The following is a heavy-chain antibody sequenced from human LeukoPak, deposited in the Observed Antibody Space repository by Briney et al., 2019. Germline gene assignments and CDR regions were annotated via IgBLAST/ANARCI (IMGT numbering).Heavy chain of an antibody. J-gene: IGHJ3*01. CDR1: GFTFDDYA. CDR2: ITWNSGNI. V-gene: IGHV3-9*01. D-gene: IGHD1-14*01. CDR3: TKDRARTPNAFDV. Sequence: PGGSLRLSCAASGFTFDDYAMHWVRQAPGKGLEWVSGITWNSGNIGYADSVKGRFTISRDNAKNSLYLQMNSLRAEDTALYYCTKDRARTPNAFDVWGQGTMVTVSS.